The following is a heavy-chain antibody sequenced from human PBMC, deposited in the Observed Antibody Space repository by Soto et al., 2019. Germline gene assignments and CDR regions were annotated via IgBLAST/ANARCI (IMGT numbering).Heavy chain of an antibody. D-gene: IGHD3-16*01. CDR2: IDPTDSYT. CDR1: GYNFITDW. CDR3: ARRSRASFALDV. Sequence: PGDSLKISCKGSGYNFITDWISWVRQMPGKGLEWMGRIDPTDSYTKYSPSFEGHVTISADKSISTAYLQWSSLKASDSAVYYCARRSRASFALDVWGQGTTVTVSS. V-gene: IGHV5-10-1*01. J-gene: IGHJ6*02.